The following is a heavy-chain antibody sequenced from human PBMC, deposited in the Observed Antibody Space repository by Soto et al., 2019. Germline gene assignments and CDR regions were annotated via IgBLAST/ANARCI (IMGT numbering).Heavy chain of an antibody. CDR1: GFTFSSYS. J-gene: IGHJ4*02. V-gene: IGHV3-48*02. D-gene: IGHD7-27*01. Sequence: EVQVVESGGGLVQPGGSLRLSCAASGFTFSSYSMNWVRQAPGKGLEWVSYISTSSSTIYYADSVKGRFTISRDNAQNSLYLQMNSLRDEDTAVYYCARPRSRALPGEFAYWGQGTLVTVSS. CDR3: ARPRSRALPGEFAY. CDR2: ISTSSSTI.